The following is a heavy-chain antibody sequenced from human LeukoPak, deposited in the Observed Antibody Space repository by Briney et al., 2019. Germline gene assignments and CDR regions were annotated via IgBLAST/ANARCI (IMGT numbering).Heavy chain of an antibody. CDR1: GYTFTGYY. J-gene: IGHJ6*03. Sequence: GASVKVSCKASGYTFTGYYMHWVRQAPGQGLEWMGWINPNSGGTNYAQKFQGRVTMTRDTSISTAYMELSRLRSDDTAVYYCARGPGSYYGSGVYYMDVWGKGTTVTISS. D-gene: IGHD3-10*01. CDR3: ARGPGSYYGSGVYYMDV. CDR2: INPNSGGT. V-gene: IGHV1-2*02.